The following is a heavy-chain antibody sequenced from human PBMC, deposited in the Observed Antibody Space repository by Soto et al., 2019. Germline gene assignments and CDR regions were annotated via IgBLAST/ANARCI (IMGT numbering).Heavy chain of an antibody. V-gene: IGHV4-59*01. CDR2: LHSSGTT. CDR1: GGSTSSYY. D-gene: IGHD3-10*01. J-gene: IGHJ4*02. Sequence: SETLSLTCTLSGGSTSSYYWSWIRQPPGKGLERTGSLHSSGTTNYTPSLTSRVTISVDTSKEEVSVKLSSVTAADTAVYYCARARYYGSGSYSYYFDYWGQGTLVTVS. CDR3: ARARYYGSGSYSYYFDY.